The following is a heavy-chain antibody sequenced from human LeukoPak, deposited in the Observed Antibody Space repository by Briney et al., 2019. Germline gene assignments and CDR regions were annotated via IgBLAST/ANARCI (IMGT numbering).Heavy chain of an antibody. J-gene: IGHJ4*02. CDR3: AREISDYDHLTGYRAYFFDY. D-gene: IGHD3-9*01. Sequence: GGSLRLSCAASGFTVSTNSMTWVRQAPGKGLEWVSLISGGGSTYYADSVKGRFTISRDNSKNTLYLQMNSLRAEDTAVYYCAREISDYDHLTGYRAYFFDYWGQGTLVTVSS. CDR2: ISGGGST. V-gene: IGHV3-66*01. CDR1: GFTVSTNS.